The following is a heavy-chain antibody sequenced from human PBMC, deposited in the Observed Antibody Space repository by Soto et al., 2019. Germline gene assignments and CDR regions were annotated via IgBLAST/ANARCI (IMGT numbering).Heavy chain of an antibody. CDR3: AKDMPFGSGSYSP. V-gene: IGHV3-30*18. CDR2: ISYDGSNK. D-gene: IGHD3-10*01. Sequence: GGSLRLSCAASGFTFSSYGMHWVRQAPGKGLEWVAVISYDGSNKYYADSVKGRFTISRDNSKNTLYLQMNSLRAEDTAVYYCAKDMPFGSGSYSPWGQGTLVTVSS. J-gene: IGHJ5*02. CDR1: GFTFSSYG.